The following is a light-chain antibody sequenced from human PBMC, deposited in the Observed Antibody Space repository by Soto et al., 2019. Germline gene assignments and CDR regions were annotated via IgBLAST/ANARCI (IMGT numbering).Light chain of an antibody. CDR3: QQRSNLIT. CDR1: QSVSSY. V-gene: IGKV3-11*01. CDR2: DAS. Sequence: DIVLTQSLGTLSSSPGGRAPLSCRASQSVSSYLAWYQQKPGQAPRLLIYDASNRATGIPARFSGSGSGTDFTLTISSLEPEDFAVYYCQQRSNLITVGEGTRLAIK. J-gene: IGKJ5*01.